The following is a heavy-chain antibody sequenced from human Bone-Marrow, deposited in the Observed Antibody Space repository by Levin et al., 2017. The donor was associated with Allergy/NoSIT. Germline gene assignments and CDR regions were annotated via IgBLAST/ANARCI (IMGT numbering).Heavy chain of an antibody. V-gene: IGHV3-66*01. J-gene: IGHJ4*02. CDR3: ARVPPGDYGDYFDY. Sequence: GESLKISCAASGFTVSSNYMSWVRQAPGKGLEWVSVIYSGGSTYYADSVKGRFTISRDNSKNTLYLQMNSLRAEDTAVYYCARVPPGDYGDYFDYWGQGTLVTVSS. CDR2: IYSGGST. D-gene: IGHD4-17*01. CDR1: GFTVSSNY.